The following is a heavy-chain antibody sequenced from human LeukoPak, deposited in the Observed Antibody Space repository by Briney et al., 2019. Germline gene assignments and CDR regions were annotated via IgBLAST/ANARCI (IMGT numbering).Heavy chain of an antibody. J-gene: IGHJ4*02. CDR1: GFTFSNYW. V-gene: IGHV3-7*03. D-gene: IGHD2-15*01. CDR2: IKLDGSET. CDR3: ARDGSYCSGGSCYPNSYFDY. Sequence: GGSLRLSCAASGFTFSNYWMTWVRQAPGRGLEWVANIKLDGSETYYVDSVKGRFTISRDNVKNSLYLQMNSLRAEDTAVYYCARDGSYCSGGSCYPNSYFDYWGQGTLVTVSS.